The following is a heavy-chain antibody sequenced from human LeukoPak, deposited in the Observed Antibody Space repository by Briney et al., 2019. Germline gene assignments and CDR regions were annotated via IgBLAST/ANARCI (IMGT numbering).Heavy chain of an antibody. V-gene: IGHV3-48*01. CDR1: AFTFSSYS. CDR3: AKLLWFGELSVDY. CDR2: ISSSRCNI. Sequence: GGSMRLSCVPAAFTFSSYSMNWVRQAPGNGLEWVSYISSSRCNIYYADSVKGRFTISRDNAKNSLYLQVNSLRAEDTAVYYCAKLLWFGELSVDYWGQGTLVTVSS. D-gene: IGHD3-10*01. J-gene: IGHJ4*02.